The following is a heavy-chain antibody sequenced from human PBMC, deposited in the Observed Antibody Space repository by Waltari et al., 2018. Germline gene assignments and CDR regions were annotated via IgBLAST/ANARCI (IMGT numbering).Heavy chain of an antibody. CDR2: IYPGDSNT. CDR3: ARHGCTTINCPGAFDI. V-gene: IGHV5-51*01. CDR1: GYSFTNYW. J-gene: IGHJ3*02. D-gene: IGHD3-10*01. Sequence: EVQLVQSGAEVKEPGESLTISCKASGYSFTNYWIGWVRQMPEKGLEWRGSIYPGDSNTRYSPSFQGQVTISADKSISTAYLQWSSLKASDTAMYYCARHGCTTINCPGAFDISGQGTMVTVSS.